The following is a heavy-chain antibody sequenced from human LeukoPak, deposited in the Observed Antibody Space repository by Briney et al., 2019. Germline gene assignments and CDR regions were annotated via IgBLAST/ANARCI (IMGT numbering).Heavy chain of an antibody. CDR1: GGSISSYY. Sequence: SETLSLTWTVSGGSISSYYWSWIRQPPGKGLEWIGYIYYSGSTNYNPSLKSRVTISVDTSKNQFSLKLSSVSAAYTAVYYCGRLNPGYNYGYLNWFDPWGQGTLVTVSS. CDR2: IYYSGST. CDR3: GRLNPGYNYGYLNWFDP. D-gene: IGHD5-18*01. J-gene: IGHJ5*02. V-gene: IGHV4-59*01.